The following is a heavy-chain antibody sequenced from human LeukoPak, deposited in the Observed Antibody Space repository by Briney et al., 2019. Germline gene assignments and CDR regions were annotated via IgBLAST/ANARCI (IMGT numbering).Heavy chain of an antibody. CDR3: ARDHYGGNAGWEYFQH. D-gene: IGHD4-23*01. Sequence: GASVKVSCKASGYTFTSYYMHWVRQAPGQGLEWMGIINPSGGSTSYAQKFQGRVTMTRDMSTSTVYMELSSLRSEDTAVYYCARDHYGGNAGWEYFQHWARAPWSPSPQ. V-gene: IGHV1-46*01. CDR2: INPSGGST. J-gene: IGHJ1*01. CDR1: GYTFTSYY.